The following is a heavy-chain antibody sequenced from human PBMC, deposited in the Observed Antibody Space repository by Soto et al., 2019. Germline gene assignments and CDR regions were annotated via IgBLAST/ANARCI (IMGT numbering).Heavy chain of an antibody. CDR1: GFSFSSYW. J-gene: IGHJ4*02. Sequence: EVQLVESGGGLVQPGGSLRLSCAASGFSFSSYWMSWVRQAPGRGLEWVANIKQDGSEKYYVDSVKGRFTISRDNDKNSRYLQMNSLRADDTAVYYCERSYGPLRYWGQGTLVTVSS. V-gene: IGHV3-7*01. CDR3: ERSYGPLRY. D-gene: IGHD3-10*01. CDR2: IKQDGSEK.